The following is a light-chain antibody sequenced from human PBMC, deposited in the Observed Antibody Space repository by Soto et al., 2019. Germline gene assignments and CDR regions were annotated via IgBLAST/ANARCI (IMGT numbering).Light chain of an antibody. CDR1: SSNIGSNY. V-gene: IGLV1-47*02. CDR2: SNN. CDR3: AAWDDSLGGRVV. Sequence: QAVVTQPPSASGTPGQRVTISCSGSSSNIGSNYGYWYQQLPGTAPKLLIHSNNQRPSGVPDRFSGSKSGTSASLAISGLRSEDEADYYCAAWDDSLGGRVVFGGGTKLTVL. J-gene: IGLJ2*01.